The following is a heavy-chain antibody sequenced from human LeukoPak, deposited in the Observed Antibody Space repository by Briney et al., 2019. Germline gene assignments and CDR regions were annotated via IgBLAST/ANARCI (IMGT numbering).Heavy chain of an antibody. J-gene: IGHJ4*02. D-gene: IGHD5-18*01. V-gene: IGHV1-3*01. CDR2: INAGNGDT. CDR3: AREDTAFDY. CDR1: GYNFTSYA. Sequence: ASVKVSCKASGYNFTSYAMHWVGHAPRQRLEWMGWINAGNGDTKYSQRLQGRVTISRDTSASTAYMELSSLRSEDTAVYYCAREDTAFDYWGQGTLVTVSS.